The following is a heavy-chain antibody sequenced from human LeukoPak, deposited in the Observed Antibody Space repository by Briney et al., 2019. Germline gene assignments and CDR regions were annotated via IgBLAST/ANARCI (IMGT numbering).Heavy chain of an antibody. CDR1: AFTLSSYS. D-gene: IGHD3-22*01. CDR2: ISSSSSTI. J-gene: IGHJ3*02. V-gene: IGHV3-48*02. Sequence: PGRSLRLSCAASAFTLSSYSMNCVRQAPGDWLEWGSYISSSSSTIYYADSVKGRFTISRDNAKNSLYLQMNSLRDEDTAVYYCARDAPYYYDSSGYFQTDAFDIWGQGTMVTVSS. CDR3: ARDAPYYYDSSGYFQTDAFDI.